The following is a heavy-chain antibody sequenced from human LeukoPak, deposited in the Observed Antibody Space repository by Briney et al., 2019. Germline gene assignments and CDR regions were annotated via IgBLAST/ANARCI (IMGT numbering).Heavy chain of an antibody. CDR3: AKKGLSRFLEWWRGEYGMDV. J-gene: IGHJ6*02. Sequence: GGSLRLSCAASGFTFSSYSMNWVRQAPGKGLEWVSSISSSSSYIDYADSVKGRFTISRDNAKNSLYLQNNSLRATDTAVYYCAKKGLSRFLEWWRGEYGMDVWGQGTTVTVSS. D-gene: IGHD3-3*01. CDR2: ISSSSSYI. CDR1: GFTFSSYS. V-gene: IGHV3-21*01.